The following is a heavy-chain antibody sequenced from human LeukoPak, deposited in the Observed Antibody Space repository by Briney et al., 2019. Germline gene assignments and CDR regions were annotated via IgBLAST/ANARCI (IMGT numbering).Heavy chain of an antibody. V-gene: IGHV1-69*06. J-gene: IGHJ4*02. CDR3: ARLYVDVDTAMVMDY. D-gene: IGHD5-18*01. Sequence: GASVKVSCKASGYTFTSYGISWVRQAPGQGLEWMGGIIPIFGTANYAQKFQGRVTITADKSTSTAYMELSSLRSEDTAVYYCARLYVDVDTAMVMDYWGQGTLVTVSS. CDR1: GYTFTSYG. CDR2: IIPIFGTA.